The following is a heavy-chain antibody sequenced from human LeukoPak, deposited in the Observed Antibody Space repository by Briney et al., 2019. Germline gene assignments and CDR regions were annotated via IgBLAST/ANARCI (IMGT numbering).Heavy chain of an antibody. CDR1: GDSISNLY. CDR2: IFYSGST. J-gene: IGHJ4*02. Sequence: PSETLSLTCTVSGDSISNLYWTWIRQTPGKGLEWIGYIFYSGSTNYNPSLNSRVTISIDTSKNQFSLKLTSVTAADTAVYYCARGPFVQAGTGLDFWGQGTLVTVSS. CDR3: ARGPFVQAGTGLDF. V-gene: IGHV4-59*01. D-gene: IGHD6-13*01.